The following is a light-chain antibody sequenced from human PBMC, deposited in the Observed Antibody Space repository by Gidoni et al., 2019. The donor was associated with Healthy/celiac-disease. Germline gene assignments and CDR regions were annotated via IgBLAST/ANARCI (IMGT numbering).Light chain of an antibody. V-gene: IGKV3-20*01. CDR1: QSVSSSY. Sequence: EIVLTQSPGNLSLSPGERATLPCSASQSVSSSYLAWYQQKPGQAPRLLIYGASSRATGNPDRFSGSGSGTDFTLTSSRLEPEDFAVYYCQQYGSSPRTFGKGTKVEIK. CDR3: QQYGSSPRT. J-gene: IGKJ1*01. CDR2: GAS.